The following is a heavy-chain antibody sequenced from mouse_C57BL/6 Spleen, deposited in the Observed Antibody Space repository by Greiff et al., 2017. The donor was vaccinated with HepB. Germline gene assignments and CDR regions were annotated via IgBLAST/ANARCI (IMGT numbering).Heavy chain of an antibody. CDR2: IYPRDGST. J-gene: IGHJ2*01. V-gene: IGHV1-85*01. CDR1: GYTFPSYD. D-gene: IGHD1-1*01. CDR3: ARPVVDYFDG. Sequence: QVQLKESGPELVKPGASVKLSCKASGYTFPSYDINWVKQRPGQGLEWIGWIYPRDGSTKYNEKFKGKATFTVEPSTSTAYMELHSLTSEDSAVYFGARPVVDYFDGWGQGTTLTVSS.